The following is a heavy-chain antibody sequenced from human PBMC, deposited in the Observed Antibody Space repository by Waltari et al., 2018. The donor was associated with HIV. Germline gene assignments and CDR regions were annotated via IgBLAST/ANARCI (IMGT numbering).Heavy chain of an antibody. D-gene: IGHD1-26*01. Sequence: QVQLEQSGAEVKKPGDSVKVSCKASGYTFTSYDIFWVRQATGQGLEWMGWMNPHRGTTAYAQKFQGRVTMTRNTSITTAYMELSSLRSEDTAVYYCARVRRPSGSYYLSYWGQGTLVTVSS. CDR3: ARVRRPSGSYYLSY. CDR2: MNPHRGTT. V-gene: IGHV1-8*01. CDR1: GYTFTSYD. J-gene: IGHJ4*02.